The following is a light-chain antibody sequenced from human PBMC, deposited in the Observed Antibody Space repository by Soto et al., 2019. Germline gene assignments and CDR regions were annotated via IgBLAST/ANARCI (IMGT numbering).Light chain of an antibody. J-gene: IGLJ2*01. Sequence: QSALTQPPSASGSPAQSVTISCTGISADLGGYNYVSWYQEHPGKAPRLIIYEFTKRPSGVPDRFSGSNSANTASLTVSGLQAEDEADYYCGSYTDTNTGLFGGGTKVTVL. CDR2: EFT. CDR1: SADLGGYNY. CDR3: GSYTDTNTGL. V-gene: IGLV2-8*01.